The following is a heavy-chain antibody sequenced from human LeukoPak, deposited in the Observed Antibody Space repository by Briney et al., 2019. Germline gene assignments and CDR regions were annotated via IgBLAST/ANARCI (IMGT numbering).Heavy chain of an antibody. V-gene: IGHV3-30-3*01. CDR3: AREEWYYFDY. D-gene: IGHD3-3*01. J-gene: IGHJ4*02. CDR1: GFTFNTYA. CDR2: ISYDGSNT. Sequence: PGGSLRLSCVASGFTFNTYAIHWVRQAPGKGLEWVAVISYDGSNTYYEDSVKGRFTISRDNSKNTLYLQMNSLRAEDIAVYYCAREEWYYFDYWGQGTLVTVSS.